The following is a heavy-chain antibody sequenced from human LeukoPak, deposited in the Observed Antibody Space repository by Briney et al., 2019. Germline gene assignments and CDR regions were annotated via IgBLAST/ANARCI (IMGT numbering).Heavy chain of an antibody. Sequence: GRSLRLSCAASGFTFSSYGMHWVRQAPGKGLEWVAVISYDGSNKYYADSVKGRFTISRDNSKNTLYLQMNSLRAEDTAVYYCAREDMVNDAFDIWGQGTMVTVSS. D-gene: IGHD5-18*01. J-gene: IGHJ3*02. CDR1: GFTFSSYG. V-gene: IGHV3-30*03. CDR2: ISYDGSNK. CDR3: AREDMVNDAFDI.